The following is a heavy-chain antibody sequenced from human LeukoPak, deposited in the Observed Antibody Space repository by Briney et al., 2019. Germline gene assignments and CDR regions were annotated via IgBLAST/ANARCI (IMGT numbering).Heavy chain of an antibody. Sequence: GGSLRLSCAASGFTISTYGMSWVRQAPGKGLEWVSSISGGTTYYADSVKGRFTISRDNSKNTASLQMNSLRAEDTAVYYCAKSVYHSGNYWGQGTLVTVSS. CDR2: ISGGTT. CDR3: AKSVYHSGNY. D-gene: IGHD3-10*01. J-gene: IGHJ4*02. V-gene: IGHV3-23*01. CDR1: GFTISTYG.